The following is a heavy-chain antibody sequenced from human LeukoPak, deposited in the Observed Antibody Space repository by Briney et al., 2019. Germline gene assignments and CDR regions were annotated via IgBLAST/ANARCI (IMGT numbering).Heavy chain of an antibody. CDR2: IYYSGST. CDR1: GGSISSSSYY. Sequence: SETLSLTCTVSGGSISSSSYYWGWIRQPPGKGLEWIGSIYYSGSTYYNPPLKSRVTISVDTSKNQFSLKLSSVTAADTAVYYCAREERGIAVAGTEGDNWFDPWGQGTLVTVSS. J-gene: IGHJ5*02. V-gene: IGHV4-39*07. D-gene: IGHD6-19*01. CDR3: AREERGIAVAGTEGDNWFDP.